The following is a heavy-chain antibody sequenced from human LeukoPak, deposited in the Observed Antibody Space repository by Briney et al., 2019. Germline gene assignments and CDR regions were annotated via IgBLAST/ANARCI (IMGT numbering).Heavy chain of an antibody. J-gene: IGHJ6*03. CDR2: ISAYNGNT. Sequence: ASVKVSCKASGYTFTSYGISWVRQAPGQGLEWMGWISAYNGNTNYAQKLQGRVTMTRDTSISTAYMELSRLRSDDTAVYYCARPPTGHYYYMDVWGKGTTVTVSS. V-gene: IGHV1-18*01. CDR1: GYTFTSYG. CDR3: ARPPTGHYYYMDV. D-gene: IGHD3-10*01.